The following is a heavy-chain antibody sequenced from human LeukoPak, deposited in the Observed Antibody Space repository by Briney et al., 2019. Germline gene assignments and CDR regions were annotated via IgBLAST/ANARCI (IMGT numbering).Heavy chain of an antibody. CDR2: IYPGDSDT. D-gene: IGHD5-12*01. CDR1: GYSFTSYW. V-gene: IGHV5-51*01. J-gene: IGHJ4*02. CDR3: ARLSPGSSGYENLYYFDY. Sequence: GESLKISCKGSGYSFTSYWIGWVRQMPGKGLEWMGIIYPGDSDTRYSPSLQGQVTTSADKSISPAYLKWSSLKASDTAMYYCARLSPGSSGYENLYYFDYWGQGTLVTVSS.